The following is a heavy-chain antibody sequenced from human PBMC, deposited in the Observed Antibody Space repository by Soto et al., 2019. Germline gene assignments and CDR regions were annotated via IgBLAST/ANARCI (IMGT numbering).Heavy chain of an antibody. CDR3: ARLRSSYAGSYYGGGFFDH. D-gene: IGHD4-4*01. CDR1: GGSISSSSYY. V-gene: IGHV4-39*01. J-gene: IGHJ4*02. Sequence: SETLSLTCTVSGGSISSSSYYWGWIRQPPGKGLEWIGSIYYSGSTYYNPSLKSRVTISVDTTKTQFSLKLTSVTAADTAVYFCARLRSSYAGSYYGGGFFDHWGRGAPVTVSS. CDR2: IYYSGST.